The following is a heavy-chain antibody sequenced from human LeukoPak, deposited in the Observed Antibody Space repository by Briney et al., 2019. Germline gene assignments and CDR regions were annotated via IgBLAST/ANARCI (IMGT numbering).Heavy chain of an antibody. Sequence: GGSLRLCCAASGFTFSSYGMHWVRQAPGKGLEWVAFIRYDGSIKYYADSVKGRFTISRDNSKNTLYLQMNSLRAEDTAVYYCAKEVPITINYMDVWGKGTTVTVSS. V-gene: IGHV3-30*02. CDR2: IRYDGSIK. CDR3: AKEVPITINYMDV. D-gene: IGHD3-3*01. J-gene: IGHJ6*03. CDR1: GFTFSSYG.